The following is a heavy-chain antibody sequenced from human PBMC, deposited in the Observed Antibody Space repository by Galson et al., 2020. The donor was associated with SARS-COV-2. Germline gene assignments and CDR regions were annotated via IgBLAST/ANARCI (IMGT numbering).Heavy chain of an antibody. CDR3: ARDRMTTAREKWFDP. V-gene: IGHV4-4*02. D-gene: IGHD4-17*01. CDR1: GGSISSSNW. J-gene: IGHJ5*02. Sequence: SQTLSLTCAVSGGSISSSNWWSWVRQPPGKGLEWIGEIYHSGSTNYNPSLKSRVNISVDTSKNQFSLTLSSVTAADTAVYYCARDRMTTAREKWFDPWGQGTLVTVSS. CDR2: IYHSGST.